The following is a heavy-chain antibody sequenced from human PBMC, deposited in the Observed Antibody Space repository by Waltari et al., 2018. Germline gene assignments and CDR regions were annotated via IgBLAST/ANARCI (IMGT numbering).Heavy chain of an antibody. CDR2: IFPADANT. J-gene: IGHJ3*02. Sequence: EVQLAQSGAELKKPGESLKISCKVSGYSLTPYWIAWVRQVPGRGLEWVGLIFPADANTRDSPSFQGQVSISVDKSINTAYLQWSSLKASDTGMYYCVRHPDLRYCSDDNCHTRLDIWGQGTMVTVSS. D-gene: IGHD2-15*01. CDR3: VRHPDLRYCSDDNCHTRLDI. CDR1: GYSLTPYW. V-gene: IGHV5-51*01.